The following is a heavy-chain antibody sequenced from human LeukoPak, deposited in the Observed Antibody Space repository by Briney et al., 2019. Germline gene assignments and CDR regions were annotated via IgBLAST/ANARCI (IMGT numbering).Heavy chain of an antibody. CDR1: DGSISSYY. D-gene: IGHD3-10*01. Sequence: SETLCLSPTDPDGSISSYYWSWIRQPVGKGLEWIGRIYTSGSTNYNPSLKSRVTMSVDMSKNQFSLKLSSVTAADTAVYYCARETMITMVRGVINWFDPWGQGTLVTVSS. J-gene: IGHJ5*02. CDR2: IYTSGST. CDR3: ARETMITMVRGVINWFDP. V-gene: IGHV4-4*07.